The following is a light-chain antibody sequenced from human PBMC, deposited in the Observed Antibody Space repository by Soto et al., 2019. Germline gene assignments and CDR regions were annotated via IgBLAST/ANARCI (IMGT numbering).Light chain of an antibody. Sequence: QSVLTQPASVSGSPGRWITISCTGTSSDVGGYNYVSWYQQHPGKAPKLMIYDVSNRPSGVSNRFSGSKSGNTASLTISGFQAEDEADYYCSSYTSSSTLYVFGTGTKVTGL. V-gene: IGLV2-14*01. CDR1: SSDVGGYNY. CDR3: SSYTSSSTLYV. J-gene: IGLJ1*01. CDR2: DVS.